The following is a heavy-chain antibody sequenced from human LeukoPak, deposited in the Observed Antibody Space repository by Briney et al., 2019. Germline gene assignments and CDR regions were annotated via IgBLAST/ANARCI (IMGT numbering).Heavy chain of an antibody. CDR2: ITSPVGRI. V-gene: IGHV3-21*01. J-gene: IGHJ4*02. Sequence: GGSLRLSCAASGFTFSTYSMNWVRQAPGKGLEWVSSITSPVGRIYYADSLKGRITISRDNARSTLYLQMNSLRAEDTAVYYCATDGRSSGWYGFDYWGQGILVYVSS. D-gene: IGHD6-19*01. CDR1: GFTFSTYS. CDR3: ATDGRSSGWYGFDY.